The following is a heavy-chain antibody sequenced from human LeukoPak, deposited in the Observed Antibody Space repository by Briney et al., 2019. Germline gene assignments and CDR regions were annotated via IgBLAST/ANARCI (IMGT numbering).Heavy chain of an antibody. D-gene: IGHD3-10*01. CDR1: GYSFTSYW. J-gene: IGHJ5*02. CDR2: IYPGDSDT. CDR3: ARLTWPRITMPRVDWFDP. V-gene: IGHV5-51*01. Sequence: GESLKISCKGSGYSFTSYWIGWVRQMPGKGLEWMGIIYPGDSDTRYSPSFQGQVTTSADKSISTAYLQWSSLKASDTAMYYCARLTWPRITMPRVDWFDPWGQGTLVTVSS.